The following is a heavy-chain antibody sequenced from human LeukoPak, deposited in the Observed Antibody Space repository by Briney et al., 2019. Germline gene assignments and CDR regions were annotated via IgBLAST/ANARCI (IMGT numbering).Heavy chain of an antibody. Sequence: SETLSLTCAVYGGSFSGYYWSWIRQPPGKGLEWIGEINHSGSTNYNPSLKSRVTISVDTSKNQFSLKLSSVTAADTAVYYCARVPVVATLWDYYYYYYMDVWGKGTTVTISS. J-gene: IGHJ6*03. D-gene: IGHD5-12*01. V-gene: IGHV4-34*01. CDR3: ARVPVVATLWDYYYYYYMDV. CDR2: INHSGST. CDR1: GGSFSGYY.